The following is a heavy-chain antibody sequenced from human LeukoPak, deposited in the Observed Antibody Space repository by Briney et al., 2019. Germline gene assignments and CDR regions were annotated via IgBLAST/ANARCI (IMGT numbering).Heavy chain of an antibody. J-gene: IGHJ4*02. CDR2: ISAYNGNT. CDR3: ATAPRVTMIEH. V-gene: IGHV1-18*01. CDR1: GYTFTSYG. D-gene: IGHD3-22*01. Sequence: ASVKVSCKASGYTFTSYGISWVRQAPGQGLEWMGWISAYNGNTNYAQKFQGRVTMTEDTSTDTAYMELSSLRSEDTAVYYCATAPRVTMIEHWGQGTLVTVSS.